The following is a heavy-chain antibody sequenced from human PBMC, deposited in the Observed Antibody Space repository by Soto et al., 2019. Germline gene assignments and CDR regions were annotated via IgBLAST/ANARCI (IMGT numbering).Heavy chain of an antibody. J-gene: IGHJ6*02. CDR1: GFTFSSYA. Sequence: GGSLRLSCAASGFTFSSYAMSWVRQAPGKGLEWVSAISGSGGSTYYADSVKGRFTISRDNSKNTLYLQMNSLRAEDTAVYYCAKGSPDYDFWSGYYYYYGMDVWGQGTTVTVSS. V-gene: IGHV3-23*01. D-gene: IGHD3-3*01. CDR2: ISGSGGST. CDR3: AKGSPDYDFWSGYYYYYGMDV.